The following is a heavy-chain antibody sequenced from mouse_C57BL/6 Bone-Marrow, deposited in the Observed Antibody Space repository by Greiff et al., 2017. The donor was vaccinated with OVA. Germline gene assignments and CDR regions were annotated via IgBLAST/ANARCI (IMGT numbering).Heavy chain of an antibody. J-gene: IGHJ4*01. D-gene: IGHD1-1*01. V-gene: IGHV1-61*01. CDR1: GYTFTSYW. CDR3: AREVVDYAMDY. Sequence: VQLQQPGAELVRPGSSVKLSCKASGYTFTSYWMDWVKQRPGQGLEWIGNIYPSDSETHYNQEFKDKATLTVDKSSSTAYMQLSSLTSEDSAVYYCAREVVDYAMDYWGQGTSVTVSS. CDR2: IYPSDSET.